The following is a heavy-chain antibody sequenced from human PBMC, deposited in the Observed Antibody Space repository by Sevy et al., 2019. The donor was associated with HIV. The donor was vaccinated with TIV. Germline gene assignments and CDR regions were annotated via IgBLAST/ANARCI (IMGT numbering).Heavy chain of an antibody. Sequence: GGSLRLSCAASGFTFSSYGMRWVRQAPGKGLEWVAVISYDGSNKYYADSVKGRFTISRDNSKNTLYLQMNSLRAEDTAVYYCAKDRRPPGGSHGMDVWGQWTTVTVSS. CDR1: GFTFSSYG. CDR3: AKDRRPPGGSHGMDV. V-gene: IGHV3-30*18. D-gene: IGHD6-6*01. J-gene: IGHJ6*02. CDR2: ISYDGSNK.